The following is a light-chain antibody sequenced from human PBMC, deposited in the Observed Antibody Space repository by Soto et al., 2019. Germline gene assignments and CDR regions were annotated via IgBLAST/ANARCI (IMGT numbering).Light chain of an antibody. Sequence: DIVMTQSPDSLAVSLGERATINCKSSQIVLYSSNNKNYLAWYQQKPGQPPKLLIYWASTRESGVPDRFSGSGSGTDFTLTISSLQAEDVAVYYCQQYYNTPWTFGQGTKVAIK. CDR3: QQYYNTPWT. V-gene: IGKV4-1*01. J-gene: IGKJ1*01. CDR2: WAS. CDR1: QIVLYSSNNKNY.